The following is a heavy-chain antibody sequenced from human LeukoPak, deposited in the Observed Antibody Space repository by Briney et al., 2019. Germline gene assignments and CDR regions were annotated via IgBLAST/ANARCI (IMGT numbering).Heavy chain of an antibody. J-gene: IGHJ4*02. V-gene: IGHV4-39*01. D-gene: IGHD3-3*01. CDR2: IYYSGST. CDR1: GGSISSSSYY. Sequence: PSETLSLTCTVSGGSISSSSYYWGWIRQPPGKGLEWIGSIYYSGSTYYNPSLKSRVTISVDTSKNQFSLKLSSVTAADTAVYYCARQAIITIFGVAHSGLDYWGQGTLVTVSS. CDR3: ARQAIITIFGVAHSGLDY.